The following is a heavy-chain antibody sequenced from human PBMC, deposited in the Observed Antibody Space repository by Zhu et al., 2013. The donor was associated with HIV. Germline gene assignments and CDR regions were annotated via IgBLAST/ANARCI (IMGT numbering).Heavy chain of an antibody. Sequence: QVQLVQSGTEVKKPGASVTVSCKASGYTFTNYYIHWVRQAPGQGLEWMGIIKPSGGTTNYAQKLQGRVTMTGDTSTSTVYMELSSLRSEDTAVYYCARDKGGDYYYDSSGYFLFDYWGQGTLVAVSS. CDR2: IKPSGGTT. CDR3: ARDKGGDYYYDSSGYFLFDY. J-gene: IGHJ4*02. V-gene: IGHV1-46*01. CDR1: GYTFTNYY. D-gene: IGHD3-22*01.